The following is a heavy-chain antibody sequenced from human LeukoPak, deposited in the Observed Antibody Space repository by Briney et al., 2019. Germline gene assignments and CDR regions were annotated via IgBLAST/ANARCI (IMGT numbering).Heavy chain of an antibody. D-gene: IGHD3-10*01. CDR3: ARLHSGLSSFDY. J-gene: IGHJ4*02. Sequence: SETLSLTCTVSGGSISSYYWSWIRQPPGKGLEWIGYIYYSGSTNYNPFLKSRVIISVDTSKNQFSLKLTSVTAADTAIYYCARLHSGLSSFDYWGQGTLVTVSS. V-gene: IGHV4-59*08. CDR1: GGSISSYY. CDR2: IYYSGST.